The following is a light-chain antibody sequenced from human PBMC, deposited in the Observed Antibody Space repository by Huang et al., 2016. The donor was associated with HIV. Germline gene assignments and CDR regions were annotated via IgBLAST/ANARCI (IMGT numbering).Light chain of an antibody. Sequence: DIQMTQCPSTLSASIGDRVTMTCRASQNIGIWLAWYQQKPGKAPKLLIHKASSLYGGVPARFSGSGSGTELTLTISDLQPDDFATYYCQQYSNYPLTFGGGTKVEI. J-gene: IGKJ4*01. V-gene: IGKV1-5*03. CDR3: QQYSNYPLT. CDR1: QNIGIW. CDR2: KAS.